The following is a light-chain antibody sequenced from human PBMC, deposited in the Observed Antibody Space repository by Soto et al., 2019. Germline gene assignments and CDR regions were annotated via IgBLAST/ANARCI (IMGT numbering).Light chain of an antibody. CDR2: EVS. Sequence: QSVLTQPASVSGSPGQSITISCTGTSSDIGTYNLVSWYQQHPGKAPKLMISEVSKRPSGVSYRFSGSKSGNTASLTISGLQAEDEADYYCCSYGDGVIFGGGTKVTVL. CDR1: SSDIGTYNL. V-gene: IGLV2-23*02. CDR3: CSYGDGVI. J-gene: IGLJ2*01.